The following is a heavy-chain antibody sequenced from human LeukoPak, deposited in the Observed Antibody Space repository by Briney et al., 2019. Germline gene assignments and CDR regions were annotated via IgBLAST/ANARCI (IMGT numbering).Heavy chain of an antibody. V-gene: IGHV5-51*01. CDR1: GYSFTSYW. D-gene: IGHD3-22*01. Sequence: GESLKISCKGSGYSFTSYWIGWVRQMPGKGLEWMGIIYPGDSDTRYSPSFQGQVTISADKSISTAYLQWSSLKASDTAMYYCARQDDSSGDYYYYGMDVWGQGTTVTVSS. CDR2: IYPGDSDT. CDR3: ARQDDSSGDYYYYGMDV. J-gene: IGHJ6*02.